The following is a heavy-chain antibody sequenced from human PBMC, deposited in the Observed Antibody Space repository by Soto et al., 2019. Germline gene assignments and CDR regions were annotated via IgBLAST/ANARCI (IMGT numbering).Heavy chain of an antibody. Sequence: GGSLRLSCAASGFTFSSYGMHWVRQAPGKGLEWVAVISYDGSNKYYADSVKGRFTISRDNSENTLYLQMNSLRAEDTAVYYCAKGGCGGDCYPSSGAFDIWGQGTMVTVSS. V-gene: IGHV3-30*18. J-gene: IGHJ3*02. D-gene: IGHD2-21*02. CDR3: AKGGCGGDCYPSSGAFDI. CDR2: ISYDGSNK. CDR1: GFTFSSYG.